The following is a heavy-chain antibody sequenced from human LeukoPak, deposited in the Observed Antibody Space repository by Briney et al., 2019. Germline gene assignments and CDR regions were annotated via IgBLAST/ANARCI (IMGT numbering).Heavy chain of an antibody. J-gene: IGHJ4*02. CDR2: IESKNDGGTT. CDR3: TTLTPDILTFNFVY. CDR1: GLNFNDAW. D-gene: IGHD3-9*01. Sequence: GGSLRLSCEASGLNFNDAWMSWVRQAPGKGLEWVGHIESKNDGGTTDYAAPVKGRFTISRDDSKNALYVQMNNLKTEDTAVYYCTTLTPDILTFNFVYWGQGILVTVSS. V-gene: IGHV3-15*04.